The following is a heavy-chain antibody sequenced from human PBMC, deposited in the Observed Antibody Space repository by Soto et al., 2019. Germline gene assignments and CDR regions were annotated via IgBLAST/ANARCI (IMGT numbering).Heavy chain of an antibody. CDR1: GFSLSTSGVG. CDR2: IYWDDDK. J-gene: IGHJ4*02. V-gene: IGHV2-5*02. D-gene: IGHD6-19*01. CDR3: AHRGSSGWYGRTVYYFDC. Sequence: QITLKESGPTLVKPTQTLTLTCTFSGFSLSTSGVGVGWIRQPPGKALELLALIYWDDDKRYSPSLKSRLTIPKDPAKNQVVITMTNRDPVDTASYYGAHRGSSGWYGRTVYYFDCWGQGTLVTVSS.